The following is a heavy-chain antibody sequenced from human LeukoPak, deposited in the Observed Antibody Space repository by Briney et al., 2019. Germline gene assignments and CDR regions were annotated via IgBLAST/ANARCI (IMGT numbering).Heavy chain of an antibody. CDR3: ARVITVYNVYEEVAEYFQY. CDR1: EFSVGSNY. J-gene: IGHJ1*01. Sequence: GGSLRLSCAASEFSVGSNYMTWVRLAPGKGLEWVANIKQDGSEKYYVDSVRGRFSISRDNSKNSLYLQMNSLRADDTAVYYCARVITVYNVYEEVAEYFQYWGQGTLVTVSS. CDR2: IKQDGSEK. D-gene: IGHD5/OR15-5a*01. V-gene: IGHV3-7*01.